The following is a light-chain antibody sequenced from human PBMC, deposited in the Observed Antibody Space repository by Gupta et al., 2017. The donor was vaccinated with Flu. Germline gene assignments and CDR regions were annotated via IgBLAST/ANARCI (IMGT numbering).Light chain of an antibody. CDR3: QQRDSGPLT. Sequence: PATLSLSPGERATLSCRASQSISSYLAWFQQKPGQSPRLLIYDASIRATGTPARFSGSGSGTDFTLIISSLEPEDFAVYYCQQRDSGPLTFGGGTKVEIK. CDR2: DAS. J-gene: IGKJ4*01. CDR1: QSISSY. V-gene: IGKV3-11*01.